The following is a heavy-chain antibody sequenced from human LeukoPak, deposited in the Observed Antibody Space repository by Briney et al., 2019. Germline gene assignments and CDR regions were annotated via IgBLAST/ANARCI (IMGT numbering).Heavy chain of an antibody. CDR2: IIPIFGTA. Sequence: ASVKVSCKASGGTFSSYAISWERQAPGQGLEWMGGIIPIFGTANYAQKFQGRVTITTDESTSTAYMELSSLRSEDTAVYYCARGSFSGSGSYYNFDYWGQGTLVTVSS. CDR3: ARGSFSGSGSYYNFDY. J-gene: IGHJ4*02. V-gene: IGHV1-69*05. CDR1: GGTFSSYA. D-gene: IGHD3-10*01.